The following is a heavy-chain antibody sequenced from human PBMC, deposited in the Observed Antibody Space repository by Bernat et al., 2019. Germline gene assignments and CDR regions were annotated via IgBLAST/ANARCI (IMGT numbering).Heavy chain of an antibody. CDR2: INSDGSST. J-gene: IGHJ3*02. V-gene: IGHV3-74*01. D-gene: IGHD3-9*01. CDR3: AKDLGGLDWLLSLDAFDI. Sequence: EVQLVESGGGLVQPGGSLRLSCAASGFTFSSYWMHWVRQAPGKGLVWVSRINSDGSSTSYADSVKGRFTISRDNAKNTLYLQMNSLRAEDTAVYYCAKDLGGLDWLLSLDAFDIWGQGTMVTVSS. CDR1: GFTFSSYW.